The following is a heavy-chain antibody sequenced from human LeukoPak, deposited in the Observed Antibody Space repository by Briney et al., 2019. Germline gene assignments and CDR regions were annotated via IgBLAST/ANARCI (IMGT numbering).Heavy chain of an antibody. CDR1: GFTFSSYA. CDR2: ISGSGGNT. CDR3: AKTQRNHGMGEKGFDY. Sequence: GGSLRLSCAASGFTFSSYAMGWVRQAPGKGLEWVSAISGSGGNTYYADSVKGRFTISRDNSKNTLYLQMNSLRAEDTAVYYCAKTQRNHGMGEKGFDYWGQGTQVTVSS. J-gene: IGHJ4*02. D-gene: IGHD1-1*01. V-gene: IGHV3-23*01.